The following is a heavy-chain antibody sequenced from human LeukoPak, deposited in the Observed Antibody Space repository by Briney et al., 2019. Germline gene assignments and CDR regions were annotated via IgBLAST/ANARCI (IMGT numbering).Heavy chain of an antibody. D-gene: IGHD3-10*01. J-gene: IGHJ4*02. CDR3: ARSDPDYGSGSDY. V-gene: IGHV1-69*06. CDR2: IIPIFGTA. Sequence: ASVKVSCKASGGTFSSYAISWVRQAPGQGVEWMGGIIPIFGTANYAQKFQGRVTITADKSTSTAYMELSSLRSEDTAVYYCARSDPDYGSGSDYWGQGTLVTVSS. CDR1: GGTFSSYA.